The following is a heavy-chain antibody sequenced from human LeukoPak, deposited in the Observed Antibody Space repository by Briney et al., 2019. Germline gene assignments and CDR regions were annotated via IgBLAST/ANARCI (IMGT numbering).Heavy chain of an antibody. CDR2: ISSSSSYI. CDR1: GFTFSSYS. J-gene: IGHJ4*02. V-gene: IGHV3-21*01. CDR3: ARERTMVKSPFGY. Sequence: GGSLRLSCAAFGFTFSSYSMNWVRQAPGKGLEWVSSISSSSSYIYYADSVKGRFTISRDNAKNSLYLQMNSLRAEDTAVYYCARERTMVKSPFGYWGQGTLVTVSS. D-gene: IGHD3-10*01.